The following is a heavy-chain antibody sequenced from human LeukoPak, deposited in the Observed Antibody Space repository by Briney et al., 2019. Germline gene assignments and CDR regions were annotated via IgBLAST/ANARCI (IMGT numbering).Heavy chain of an antibody. V-gene: IGHV4-39*01. J-gene: IGHJ4*02. Sequence: SETLSLTCTVSGGSISSTNYYWGWIRQPPGKGLEWIGSIYYSGNTYYTPSLKSRVTISVDTSKNQFSLKLSSVTAADTAVYYCARFGTYWGQGTLVTVSS. D-gene: IGHD3-10*01. CDR2: IYYSGNT. CDR3: ARFGTY. CDR1: GGSISSTNYY.